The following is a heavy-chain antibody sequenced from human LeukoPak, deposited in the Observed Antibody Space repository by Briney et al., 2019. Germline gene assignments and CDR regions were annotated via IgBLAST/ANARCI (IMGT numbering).Heavy chain of an antibody. CDR2: ISGDGGST. Sequence: GGSLRLSCAASGFTFDDYAMHWVRQAPGKGLEWVSLISGDGGSTYYADSVKGRFTISRDNSKNSLYLQMVSLRTEDTALYYCAKDKVATIPLYYFGYWGQGTLVTVSS. CDR3: AKDKVATIPLYYFGY. J-gene: IGHJ4*02. V-gene: IGHV3-43*02. CDR1: GFTFDDYA. D-gene: IGHD5-24*01.